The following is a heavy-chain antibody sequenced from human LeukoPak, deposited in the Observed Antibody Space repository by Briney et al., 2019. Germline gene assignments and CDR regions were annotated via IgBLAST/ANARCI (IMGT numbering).Heavy chain of an antibody. V-gene: IGHV3-30-3*01. D-gene: IGHD6-19*01. CDR1: GFTFSSYA. CDR3: ARDGLIAVAGFDY. Sequence: PGGSLRLSCAASGFTFSSYAMHWVRQAPGKGLEWVAVISYDGSNKYYADSVKGRFTISRDNSKNTLYLQMNSLGAEDTAVYYCARDGLIAVAGFDYWGQGTLVTVSS. CDR2: ISYDGSNK. J-gene: IGHJ4*02.